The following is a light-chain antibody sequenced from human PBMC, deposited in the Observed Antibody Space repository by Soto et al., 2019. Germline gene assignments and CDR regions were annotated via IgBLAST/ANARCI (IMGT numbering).Light chain of an antibody. CDR1: SSDVGGYDY. Sequence: QSALTQPASVSGSPGQSITISCTGTSSDVGGYDYVSWYQQHPGKAPKFMIYEVTNRPSGVSHRFSGSKSGNTASLTISGLQAEDEADYYCTSYTSSSTYVSGTGTKSPS. CDR2: EVT. V-gene: IGLV2-14*01. J-gene: IGLJ1*01. CDR3: TSYTSSSTYV.